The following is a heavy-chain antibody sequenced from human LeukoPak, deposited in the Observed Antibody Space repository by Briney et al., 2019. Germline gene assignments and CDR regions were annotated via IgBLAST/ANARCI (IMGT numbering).Heavy chain of an antibody. CDR1: GGSISSGDYY. D-gene: IGHD5-12*01. J-gene: IGHJ4*02. CDR2: IYYSGST. V-gene: IGHV4-30-4*01. Sequence: PSQTLSLTCTVSGGSISSGDYYWSWIRQPPGKGLEWIGYIYYSGSTYYNPSLKSRVTISVDTSKNQFSLKLSSVTAADTAVYYCARVHSGYDFGNRKYYYFDYWGQGTLVTVSS. CDR3: ARVHSGYDFGNRKYYYFDY.